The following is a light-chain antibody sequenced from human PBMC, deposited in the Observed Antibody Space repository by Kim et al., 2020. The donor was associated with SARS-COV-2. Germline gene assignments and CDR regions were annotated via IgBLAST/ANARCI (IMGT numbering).Light chain of an antibody. V-gene: IGLV8-61*01. CDR3: VLYMGGGIQV. CDR1: SGSVSTTNY. J-gene: IGLJ7*01. Sequence: QTVVTQEPSFSVSPGGTVTLTCGLSSGSVSTTNYPSWYQQTPGQTPRTLIYSTNTSSSGVPDRFSGSILGNKAALTITGAQADDDSDYYCVLYMGGGIQVFGGGTQLTVL. CDR2: STN.